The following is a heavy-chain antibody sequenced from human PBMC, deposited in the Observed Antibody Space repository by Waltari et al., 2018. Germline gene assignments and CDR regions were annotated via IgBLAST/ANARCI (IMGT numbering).Heavy chain of an antibody. CDR3: ATFSNWVHDTFDI. J-gene: IGHJ3*02. D-gene: IGHD3-16*01. CDR1: GFSVRNSY. Sequence: EVQLVESGGGLIQPGGSLSLFCAASGFSVRNSYVSWVRQAPGKGLEWISFIYGVDSTLYVDSVKGRFTVSRDNSKNTVHLQMNSVRVDDTAVYYCATFSNWVHDTFDIWGQGTLVSVSS. V-gene: IGHV3-53*01. CDR2: IYGVDST.